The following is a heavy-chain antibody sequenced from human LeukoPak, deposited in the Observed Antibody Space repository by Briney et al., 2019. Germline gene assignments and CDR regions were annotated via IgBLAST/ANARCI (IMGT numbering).Heavy chain of an antibody. Sequence: GGSLRLSCAASGFTFSSYSMNWVRQAPGKGLEWVSSISSSSSYIYYADSVKGRFTISRDNAKNSLYLQMNSLRAEDTAVHYCARDSGSNYYDSSGSRYYFDYWGQGTLVTVSS. CDR2: ISSSSSYI. D-gene: IGHD3-22*01. CDR3: ARDSGSNYYDSSGSRYYFDY. J-gene: IGHJ4*02. CDR1: GFTFSSYS. V-gene: IGHV3-21*01.